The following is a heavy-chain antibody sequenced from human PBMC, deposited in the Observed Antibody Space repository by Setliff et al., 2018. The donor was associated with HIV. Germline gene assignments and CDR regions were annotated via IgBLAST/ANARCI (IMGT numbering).Heavy chain of an antibody. V-gene: IGHV1-18*01. CDR2: ISVYNGHT. CDR3: ARAYDVLTGYFDY. Sequence: ASVKVSCKASGYTFTAYTMNWVRQAPGQGLEWMGWISVYNGHTNFAQKLQDRVTMTTDTSTSTAYMELRSLRSDDTAVYYCARAYDVLTGYFDYWGQGTLVTVSS. D-gene: IGHD3-9*01. J-gene: IGHJ4*02. CDR1: GYTFTAYT.